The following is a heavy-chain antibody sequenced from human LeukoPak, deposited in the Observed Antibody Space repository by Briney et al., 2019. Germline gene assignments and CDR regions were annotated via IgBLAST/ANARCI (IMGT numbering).Heavy chain of an antibody. V-gene: IGHV1-2*02. J-gene: IGHJ5*02. CDR3: AREGSRSSSAELSWFDP. D-gene: IGHD6-6*01. CDR1: LYTFTGYY. Sequence: SVKVSYQASLYTFTGYYLHWLRQAPPQGGEWMGWINPNSGGTKYAQKFQGRVTMTRDTSISTAYMELSRLRSDDTAVYYCAREGSRSSSAELSWFDPWGQGTLVTVSS. CDR2: INPNSGGT.